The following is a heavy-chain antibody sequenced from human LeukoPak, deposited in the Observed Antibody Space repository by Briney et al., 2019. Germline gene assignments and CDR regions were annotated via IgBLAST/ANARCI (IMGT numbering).Heavy chain of an antibody. CDR1: GGSISSYY. V-gene: IGHV4-59*01. CDR2: IYYSGST. Sequence: SETLSLTCTVSGGSISSYYWSWIRQPPGKGLEWIGYIYYSGSTNYNPSLKSRVTISVDTPKNQFSLKLSSVTAADTAVYYCARDRPRFGFDYWGQGTLVTVSS. D-gene: IGHD3-10*01. J-gene: IGHJ4*02. CDR3: ARDRPRFGFDY.